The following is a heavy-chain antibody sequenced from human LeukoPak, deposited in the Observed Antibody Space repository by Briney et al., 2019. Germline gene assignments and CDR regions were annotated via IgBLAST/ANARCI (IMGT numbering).Heavy chain of an antibody. CDR3: ARVSWSPGTSYYYMDV. V-gene: IGHV4-34*01. CDR2: INHSGST. J-gene: IGHJ6*03. D-gene: IGHD1-1*01. Sequence: SETLSLTCAVYGGSFSGYYWSWIRQPPGKGMEWIGEINHSGSTNYNPSLKSRVTISVDTSKNQFSLKLSSVTAADTAVYYCARVSWSPGTSYYYMDVWGKGTTVTVSS. CDR1: GGSFSGYY.